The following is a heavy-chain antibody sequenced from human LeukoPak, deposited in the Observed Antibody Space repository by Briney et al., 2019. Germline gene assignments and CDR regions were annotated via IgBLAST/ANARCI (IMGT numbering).Heavy chain of an antibody. V-gene: IGHV3-23*01. CDR3: AKDRTGGDCLYPH. J-gene: IGHJ4*02. CDR1: GFTFSSYA. D-gene: IGHD2-21*02. CDR2: ISGSGGST. Sequence: PGGSLRLSCATSGFTFSSYAMSWVRQAPGKGLEWVSAISGSGGSTYYADSVKGRFTIPRDNSKNTLYLQMNSLRAEDTAVYYCAKDRTGGDCLYPHWGQGTLVTVSS.